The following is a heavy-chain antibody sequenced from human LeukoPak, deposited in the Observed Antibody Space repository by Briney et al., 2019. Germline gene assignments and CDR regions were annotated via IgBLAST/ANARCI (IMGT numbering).Heavy chain of an antibody. Sequence: PGRSLRLSCAASGFTFDDYAMHWVRQAPGKGLEWVSGISWNSGSIGYADSVKGRFTISRDNAKNSLYLQMNSLRAEDTALYYCAKDMGEGGNPSYYYYYGMDVWGQGTTVTVSS. CDR2: ISWNSGSI. J-gene: IGHJ6*02. D-gene: IGHD4-23*01. CDR3: AKDMGEGGNPSYYYYYGMDV. V-gene: IGHV3-9*01. CDR1: GFTFDDYA.